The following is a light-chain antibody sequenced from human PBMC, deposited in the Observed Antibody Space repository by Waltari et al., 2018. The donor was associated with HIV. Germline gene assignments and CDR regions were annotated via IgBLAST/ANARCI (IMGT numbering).Light chain of an antibody. CDR3: QQSYSTLLS. J-gene: IGKJ3*01. Sequence: DIKMTKSPSPLSPSVLDRVSITCRASQSISSYLNWYQQKPGKAPKLLIYAASSLQSGVPSRFSGSGSGTDFTLTISSLQPEDFATYYCQQSYSTLLSFGPGTKVDIK. V-gene: IGKV1-39*01. CDR2: AAS. CDR1: QSISSY.